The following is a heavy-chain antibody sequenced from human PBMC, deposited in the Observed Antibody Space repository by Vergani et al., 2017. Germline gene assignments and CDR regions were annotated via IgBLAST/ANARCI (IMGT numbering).Heavy chain of an antibody. CDR1: GGSISSGSYY. CDR2: IYTSGST. Sequence: QVQLQESGPGLVKPSQTLSLTCTVPGGSISSGSYYWSWIRQPAGKGLEWIGRIYTSGSTNYNPSLKSRVTISLDTSKNQFSLKLSSVTAADTAVYYCARDDERLDIWGQGTMVTVSS. J-gene: IGHJ3*02. V-gene: IGHV4-61*02. CDR3: ARDDERLDI.